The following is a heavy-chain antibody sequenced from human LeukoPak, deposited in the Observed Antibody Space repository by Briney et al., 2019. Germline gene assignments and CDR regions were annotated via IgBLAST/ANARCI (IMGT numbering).Heavy chain of an antibody. CDR2: INPNSGGT. CDR3: ARGPRRSSGWYGY. Sequence: ASVKVSCKASGYTFTGYYMHWVRQAPGQGLEWMGRINPNSGGTNYAQKFQGRVTMTRDTSISTAYMELSRLRSDDTAVYYCARGPRRSSGWYGYWGQGTLVTVSS. J-gene: IGHJ4*02. CDR1: GYTFTGYY. D-gene: IGHD6-19*01. V-gene: IGHV1-2*06.